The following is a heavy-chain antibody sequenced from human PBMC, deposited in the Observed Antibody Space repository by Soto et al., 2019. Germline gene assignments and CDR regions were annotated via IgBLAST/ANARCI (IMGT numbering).Heavy chain of an antibody. CDR2: ISGSGSFI. J-gene: IGHJ3*02. CDR1: GFTFSSYS. D-gene: IGHD5-12*01. CDR3: ARASTKIHDAFDI. Sequence: EGSLRLSCAASGFTFSSYSMNWVRQAPGRGLEWVSSISGSGSFIYNADSVRGRFTISRDNAKNSLYLQMNSLRAEDTAVYYCARASTKIHDAFDIWGQGTMVTVSS. V-gene: IGHV3-21*01.